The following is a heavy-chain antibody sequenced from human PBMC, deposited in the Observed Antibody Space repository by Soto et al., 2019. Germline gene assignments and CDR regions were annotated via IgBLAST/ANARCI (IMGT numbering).Heavy chain of an antibody. CDR1: GYTFTSYA. J-gene: IGHJ5*01. D-gene: IGHD2-21*02. Sequence: ASVKVSCKASGYTFTSYAMHWVRQAPGQRLEWMGWINAGNGNTKYSQKFQGRVTITRDTSASTAYMELSSLRSEDTAVYYCVPIKVYGGNSTLLDSSGQGTPVPVSS. V-gene: IGHV1-3*01. CDR3: VPIKVYGGNSTLLDS. CDR2: INAGNGNT.